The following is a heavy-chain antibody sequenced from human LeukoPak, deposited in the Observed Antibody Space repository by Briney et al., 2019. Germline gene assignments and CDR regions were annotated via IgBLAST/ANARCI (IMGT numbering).Heavy chain of an antibody. CDR3: ARVPITLAGTKDAKYFQH. V-gene: IGHV3-23*01. CDR2: IPVNGGST. J-gene: IGHJ1*01. Sequence: GGSLRLSCVASGFTFNNYAMSWVRQAPGKGLEWVSAIPVNGGSTFYADSVKGRFTISRDNAKNTLYLQMNSLRAEDTAVYYCARVPITLAGTKDAKYFQHWGQGTLVTVSS. D-gene: IGHD6-19*01. CDR1: GFTFNNYA.